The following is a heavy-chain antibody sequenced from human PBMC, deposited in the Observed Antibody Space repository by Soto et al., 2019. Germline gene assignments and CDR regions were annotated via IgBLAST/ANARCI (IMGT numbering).Heavy chain of an antibody. CDR3: ARHVGGYRNYVLVWNDMDD. Sequence: RGESLKISCKGSGYSFSTYWIGWVRQMPGKGLEWMGIIYPGDSDTRYSPSFKGQVTISADKSISTAYLQWSSLKASDTAMYYCARHVGGYRNYVLVWNDMDDWGQGTTVTVTS. CDR2: IYPGDSDT. V-gene: IGHV5-51*01. J-gene: IGHJ6*02. D-gene: IGHD5-18*01. CDR1: GYSFSTYW.